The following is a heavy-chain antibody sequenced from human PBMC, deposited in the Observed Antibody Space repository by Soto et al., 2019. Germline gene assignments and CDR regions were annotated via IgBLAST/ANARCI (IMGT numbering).Heavy chain of an antibody. D-gene: IGHD3-10*01. CDR2: INPSGGST. CDR3: ARVVSSGAPYDAFDI. V-gene: IGHV1-46*03. J-gene: IGHJ3*02. CDR1: GYTFTSYY. Sequence: GASVKVSCKASGYTFTSYYMHWVRQAPGQGLEWMGIINPSGGSTSYAQKFQGRVTMTRDTSTSTVYMELSSLRSEDTAVYYCARVVSSGAPYDAFDIWGQGTKVTVSS.